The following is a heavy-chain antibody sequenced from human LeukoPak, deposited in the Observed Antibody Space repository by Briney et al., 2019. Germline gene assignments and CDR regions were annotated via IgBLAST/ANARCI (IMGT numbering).Heavy chain of an antibody. Sequence: PGGSLRLSCAASGFSVSGNYMNWVRQAPGKGLEWVANIKQDGSEKYYVDSVKGRFTISRDNAKNSLYLQMNSLRAEDTAVYYCARVRVGSGPIYYFDYWGQGTLVTVSS. CDR3: ARVRVGSGPIYYFDY. D-gene: IGHD2-15*01. V-gene: IGHV3-7*03. CDR1: GFSVSGNY. CDR2: IKQDGSEK. J-gene: IGHJ4*02.